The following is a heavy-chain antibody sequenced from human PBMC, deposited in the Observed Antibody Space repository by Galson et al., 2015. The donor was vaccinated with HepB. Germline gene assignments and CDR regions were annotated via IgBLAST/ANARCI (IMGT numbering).Heavy chain of an antibody. V-gene: IGHV1-69*13. J-gene: IGHJ4*02. CDR2: IIPIFGTS. D-gene: IGHD4-17*01. CDR3: ASGGDAYGDYGASGS. CDR1: GVTSSSYV. Sequence: SVKVSCKASGVTSSSYVISWVRQAPGQGLEWVGGIIPIFGTSNYAQRFQGRVTITADESTSTAYLELTSLKSDDTAVYYCASGGDAYGDYGASGSWGQGTLVTVSS.